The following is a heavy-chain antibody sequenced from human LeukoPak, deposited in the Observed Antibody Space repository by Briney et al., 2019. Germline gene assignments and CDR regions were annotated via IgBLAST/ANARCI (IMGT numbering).Heavy chain of an antibody. D-gene: IGHD1-26*01. CDR1: GGSISSFD. J-gene: IGHJ5*02. CDR2: IYYTGST. Sequence: SDTLSLTCTVSGGSISSFDCTWIRQPPGKGLEWIGYIYYTGSTKYNPSLKSRVTISVDTSENQFSLKLSSVTAADTAVYYCARSAGVGTTGNWFDPWGQGTLVTVSS. V-gene: IGHV4-59*01. CDR3: ARSAGVGTTGNWFDP.